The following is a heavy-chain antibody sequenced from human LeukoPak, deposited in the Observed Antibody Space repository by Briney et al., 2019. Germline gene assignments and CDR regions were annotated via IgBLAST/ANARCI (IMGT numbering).Heavy chain of an antibody. CDR2: IYSGGST. CDR1: GFTVSSNY. V-gene: IGHV3-53*01. J-gene: IGHJ6*02. D-gene: IGHD6-13*01. Sequence: GGSLRLSCAASGFTVSSNYMSWVRQAPGKGLEWVSVIYSGGSTYYADSVKGRFTISRDNSKNTLYLQMNSLRAEDTAVYYCARDRRIAAAGTPYYYYYGMDVWGQGTTVTVSS. CDR3: ARDRRIAAAGTPYYYYYGMDV.